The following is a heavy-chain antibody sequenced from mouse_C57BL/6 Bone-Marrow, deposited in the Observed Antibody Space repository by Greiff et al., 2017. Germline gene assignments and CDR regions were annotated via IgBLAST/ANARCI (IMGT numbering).Heavy chain of an antibody. Sequence: QVQLQQSGAELARPGASVKLSCKASGYTFTSYGISWVKQRPGQGLEWIGEINPRSGDTTYNEKFKGKATLTAYKSSSTAYMELRSLASDDSAVYVCAKLRYDCDVAYWGQGTLVTVSA. CDR3: AKLRYDCDVAY. D-gene: IGHD2-4*01. V-gene: IGHV1-81*01. J-gene: IGHJ3*01. CDR1: GYTFTSYG. CDR2: INPRSGDT.